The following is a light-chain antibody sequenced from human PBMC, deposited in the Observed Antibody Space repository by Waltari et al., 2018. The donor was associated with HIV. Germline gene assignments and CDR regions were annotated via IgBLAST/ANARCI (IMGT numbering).Light chain of an antibody. V-gene: IGKV3-20*01. CDR3: QQYGSSPIT. CDR2: GAS. Sequence: EIVLTQSPGTLSVSPGDRVTLSCRASQSVSSSYLAWYQHKPGQAPRLLIYGASNRATGIPDRFSGSGSGTDFILTISRLEPEDFAVYYCQQYGSSPITFGQGTRLESK. CDR1: QSVSSSY. J-gene: IGKJ5*01.